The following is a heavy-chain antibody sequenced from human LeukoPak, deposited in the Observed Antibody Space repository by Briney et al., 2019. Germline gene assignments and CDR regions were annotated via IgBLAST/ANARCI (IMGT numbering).Heavy chain of an antibody. J-gene: IGHJ4*02. Sequence: PGGSLRLSCAASGFTVSSNYMSWVRQAPGKGLEWVANIKQDGSEKYYVDSVKGRFTISRDNAKNSLYLQMNSLRAEDTAVYYCAREGRWLHLDYWGQGTLVTVSS. CDR2: IKQDGSEK. CDR3: AREGRWLHLDY. V-gene: IGHV3-7*01. CDR1: GFTVSSNY. D-gene: IGHD5-24*01.